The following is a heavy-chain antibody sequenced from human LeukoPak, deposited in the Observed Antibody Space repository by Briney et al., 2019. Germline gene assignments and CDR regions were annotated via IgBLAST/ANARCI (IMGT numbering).Heavy chain of an antibody. V-gene: IGHV3-48*01. CDR2: IRSSSSTT. J-gene: IGHJ6*02. CDR3: ARHHGANYYYYDMDV. Sequence: GGSLRLSCAASGFTFSNSNMNWVRQAPGKGLEWVSYIRSSSSTTYYPYSVKGRFTISRDNAKNSLYLQMNSLRAEDTAVYYCARHHGANYYYYDMDVWGQGTTVTVSS. D-gene: IGHD4-17*01. CDR1: GFTFSNSN.